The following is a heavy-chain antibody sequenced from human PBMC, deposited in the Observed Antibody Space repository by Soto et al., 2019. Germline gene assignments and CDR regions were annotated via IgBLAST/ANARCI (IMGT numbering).Heavy chain of an antibody. J-gene: IGHJ5*02. CDR2: ISYDGSNK. Sequence: GGSLRLSCAASGFTFSGYGMHWVRQAPGKGLEWVAVISYDGSNKYYADSVKGRFTISRDNSKNTLYLQMNSLRAEDTAVYYCARDDFWSGYGWFDPWGQGTLVTVSS. CDR3: ARDDFWSGYGWFDP. V-gene: IGHV3-30*03. D-gene: IGHD3-3*01. CDR1: GFTFSGYG.